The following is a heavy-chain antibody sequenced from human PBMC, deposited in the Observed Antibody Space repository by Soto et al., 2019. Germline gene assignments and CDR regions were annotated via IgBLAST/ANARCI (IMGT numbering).Heavy chain of an antibody. CDR2: MNPNSGNT. J-gene: IGHJ1*01. CDR1: GYTFTSYD. V-gene: IGHV1-8*01. Sequence: ASVKVSCKASGYTFTSYDINWVRQATGQGLEWMGWMNPNSGNTGYAQKFQGRVTMTRNTSISTAYMELSSLRSEDTAVYYCASLITLGYCSGGSCYRSRYFQHWGQGTLVTVSS. D-gene: IGHD2-15*01. CDR3: ASLITLGYCSGGSCYRSRYFQH.